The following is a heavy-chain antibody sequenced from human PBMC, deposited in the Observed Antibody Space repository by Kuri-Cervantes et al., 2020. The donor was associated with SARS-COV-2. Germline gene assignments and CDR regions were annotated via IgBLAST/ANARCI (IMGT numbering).Heavy chain of an antibody. V-gene: IGHV3-7*03. CDR2: IKQDGSEK. D-gene: IGHD3-22*01. CDR3: ARSRGYYDSSGQARHLIYF. J-gene: IGHJ4*02. Sequence: GESLKISCAASGFTFSSSWMTWVRQAPGKGLERVANIKQDGSEKYYLDSVKGRLTISRDNAKNSLFLQMNSLRAEDTAVYYCARSRGYYDSSGQARHLIYFWGQGTQVTVSS. CDR1: GFTFSSSW.